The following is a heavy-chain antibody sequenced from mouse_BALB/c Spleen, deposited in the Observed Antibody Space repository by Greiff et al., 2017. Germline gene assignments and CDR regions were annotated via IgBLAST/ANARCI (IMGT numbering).Heavy chain of an antibody. CDR1: GFSLTSYG. CDR3: ARDVAYRYESGYYYAMDY. Sequence: VQRVESGPGLVAPSQSLSITCTVSGFSLTSYGVHWVRQPPGKGLEWLGMIWGDGSTDYNSALKSRLSISKDNSKSQVFLKMNSLQTDDTARYYCARDVAYRYESGYYYAMDYWGQGTSVTVS. V-gene: IGHV2-6-7*01. CDR2: IWGDGST. J-gene: IGHJ4*01. D-gene: IGHD2-14*01.